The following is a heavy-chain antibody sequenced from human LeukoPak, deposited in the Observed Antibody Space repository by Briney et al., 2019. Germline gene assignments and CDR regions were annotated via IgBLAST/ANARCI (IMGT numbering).Heavy chain of an antibody. V-gene: IGHV3-23*01. CDR3: AKDKMIVVVMWFDP. D-gene: IGHD3-22*01. Sequence: GGSLRLSCAASGFTFSSYAISWVRQAPGKGLEWVSAISGSGGSTYYADSVKGRFTISRDNSKNALYLQMNGLRAEDTAVYYCAKDKMIVVVMWFDPWGQGTLVTVSS. CDR2: ISGSGGST. CDR1: GFTFSSYA. J-gene: IGHJ5*02.